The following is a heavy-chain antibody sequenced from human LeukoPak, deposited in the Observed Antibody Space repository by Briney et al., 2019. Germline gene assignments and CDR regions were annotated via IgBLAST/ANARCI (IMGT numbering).Heavy chain of an antibody. CDR2: NSGSGGST. Sequence: GGSLRLPCAPPGFPLSSYAMSWVRQGPGEGLEWGSANSGSGGSTYFAGSGKGRFTISRDNSKNTLYLQMISLRAEDTAVYYCAKDRSGMGTIGGYYFDYWGQGTLVTVSS. CDR1: GFPLSSYA. J-gene: IGHJ4*02. V-gene: IGHV3-23*01. CDR3: AKDRSGMGTIGGYYFDY. D-gene: IGHD1-26*01.